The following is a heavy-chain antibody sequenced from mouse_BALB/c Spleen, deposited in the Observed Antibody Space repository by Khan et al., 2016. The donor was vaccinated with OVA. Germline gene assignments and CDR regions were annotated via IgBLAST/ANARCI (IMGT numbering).Heavy chain of an antibody. V-gene: IGHV3-2*02. J-gene: IGHJ3*01. D-gene: IGHD4-1*01. CDR3: AMGRTY. CDR1: GYSITSDYA. CDR2: ISYSGRT. Sequence: VQLKDSGPGLVKPSQSLSLTCTVTGYSITSDYAWNWIRQFPGNKLEWMGYISYSGRTSYNPSLKSRIPVTRDTSKNQFFLQLNAVTTEDTATYYFAMGRTYWRQGTLVTVSA.